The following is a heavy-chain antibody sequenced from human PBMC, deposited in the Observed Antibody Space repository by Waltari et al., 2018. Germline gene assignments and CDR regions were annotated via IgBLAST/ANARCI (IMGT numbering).Heavy chain of an antibody. V-gene: IGHV3-7*01. D-gene: IGHD7-27*01. CDR1: GFGFSNNW. CDR3: ARDWNWGFDY. J-gene: IGHJ4*02. CDR2: MKEDGTQK. Sequence: EVQLVESGGGLVQPGGSLRLVCAAAGFGFSNNWMSWVRQDPGKGLEWVANMKEDGTQKYYVDSVRGRFTISRDNTKNTLYLQMNSLRVEDTAVYYCARDWNWGFDYWGQGTLVTVSS.